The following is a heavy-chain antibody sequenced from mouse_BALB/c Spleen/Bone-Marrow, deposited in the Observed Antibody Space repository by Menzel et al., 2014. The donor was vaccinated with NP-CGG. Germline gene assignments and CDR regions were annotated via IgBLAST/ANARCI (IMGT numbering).Heavy chain of an antibody. V-gene: IGHV1S126*01. J-gene: IGHJ2*01. Sequence: QVQLQQSGPQVVRPGASVKISCEASGYSFTSYWMHWVKQRPGQGLEWIGMIDPSDSETRLNQKFKDKATLTVDKSSSTAYMQLSSPTSEDSAVYYCARVGLRLPYYFDYWGQGTTLTVSS. D-gene: IGHD1-2*01. CDR2: IDPSDSET. CDR3: ARVGLRLPYYFDY. CDR1: GYSFTSYW.